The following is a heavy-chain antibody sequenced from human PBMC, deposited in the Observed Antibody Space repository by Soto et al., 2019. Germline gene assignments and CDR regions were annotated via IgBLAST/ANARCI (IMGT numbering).Heavy chain of an antibody. D-gene: IGHD5-18*01. V-gene: IGHV1-69*13. CDR1: GGTFSSYA. Sequence: GASVKVSCKASGGTFSSYAISWVRQAPGQGLEWMGGIIPIFGTANYAQKFQGRVTITADESTSTAYMELSSLRSEDTAVYYCARPDRGYSYGFDYWGQGTLVTVSS. CDR2: IIPIFGTA. J-gene: IGHJ4*02. CDR3: ARPDRGYSYGFDY.